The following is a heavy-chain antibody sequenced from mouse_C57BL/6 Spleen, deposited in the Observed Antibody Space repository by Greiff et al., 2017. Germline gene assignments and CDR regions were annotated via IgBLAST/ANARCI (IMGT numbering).Heavy chain of an antibody. CDR1: GYTFTSYW. J-gene: IGHJ4*01. CDR2: IDPSDSYT. CDR3: ARGDAMDY. V-gene: IGHV1-69*01. Sequence: VKLQQPGAELVMPGASVKLSCKASGYTFTSYWMHWVKQRPGQGLEWIGEIDPSDSYTNYNQKFKGKSTLTVDKSSSTAYMQLSSLTSEDAAVYYCARGDAMDYWGQGTSVTGAS.